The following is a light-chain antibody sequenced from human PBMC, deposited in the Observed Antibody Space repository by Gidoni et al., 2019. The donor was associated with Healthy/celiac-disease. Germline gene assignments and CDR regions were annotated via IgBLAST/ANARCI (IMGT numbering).Light chain of an antibody. Sequence: DIVMTQSPDSLAVSLGERATINCKSSQSLLYNSNNKNYLAWYQQKPGQPPKLLIYWASTRESGVPDPFSGSGSGTDFTLTISSLQAEDVAVYHCQQYDSTPWTFGQGTKVEIK. J-gene: IGKJ1*01. CDR1: QSLLYNSNNKNY. V-gene: IGKV4-1*01. CDR2: WAS. CDR3: QQYDSTPWT.